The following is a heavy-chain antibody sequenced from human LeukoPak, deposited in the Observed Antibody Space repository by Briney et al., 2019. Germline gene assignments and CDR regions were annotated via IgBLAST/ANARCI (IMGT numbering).Heavy chain of an antibody. J-gene: IGHJ4*02. CDR2: IYHSGST. CDR1: GGSISSGGYY. V-gene: IGHV4-30-2*01. D-gene: IGHD3-16*01. CDR3: AKTVPFESNAWRQTFDY. Sequence: SQTLSLTCTVSGGSISSGGYYWSWIRQPPGKGLEWIGYIYHSGSTYYNPSLKSRVTISVDRSKNQFSLKLSSVTAADTAVYSCAKTVPFESNAWRQTFDYWGQGTLVTVSS.